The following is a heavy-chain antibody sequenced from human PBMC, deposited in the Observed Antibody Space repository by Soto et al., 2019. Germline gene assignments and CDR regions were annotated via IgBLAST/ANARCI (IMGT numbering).Heavy chain of an antibody. CDR1: GGSISGSY. Sequence: SETLSLTCSVSGGSISGSYWSWIRQSPGKGLEWLGYVYYTGSTNYSPSLRGRVSISVDTSKNEFSLRLSSVTAADTAVYFCARSVAVPGAHIDYWGQGTQVTVSS. J-gene: IGHJ4*02. D-gene: IGHD6-19*01. CDR3: ARSVAVPGAHIDY. CDR2: VYYTGST. V-gene: IGHV4-59*01.